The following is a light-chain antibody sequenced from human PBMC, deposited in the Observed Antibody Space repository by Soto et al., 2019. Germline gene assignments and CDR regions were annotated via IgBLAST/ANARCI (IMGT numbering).Light chain of an antibody. J-gene: IGLJ1*01. CDR3: SSYTSSSTPYV. V-gene: IGLV2-14*01. CDR2: DVS. CDR1: SSDVGGYNY. Sequence: QSVLTQPASVSGSPGESITICCTGTSSDVGGYNYVSWYQQHPGKAPKLIIYDVSNRPSGVSNRFSGSKSGNTASLTISGLQAEDEADYYCSSYTSSSTPYVFGTGTKATV.